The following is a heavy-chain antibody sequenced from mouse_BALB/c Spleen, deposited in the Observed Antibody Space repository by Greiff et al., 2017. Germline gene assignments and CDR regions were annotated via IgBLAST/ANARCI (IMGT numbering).Heavy chain of an antibody. CDR1: GFTFTSYW. J-gene: IGHJ2*01. V-gene: IGHV1-69*02. CDR3: TRCDNSLDY. Sequence: VQLQQPGAELVRPGASVKLSCTASGFTFTSYWINWVKQRPGQGLEWVGNIYTYDSYTNYNDKVKEKATLTVDKSTSTVYMQLSSPTAEDAAVYYCTRCDNSLDYWGQGTTLTVSS. CDR2: IYTYDSYT. D-gene: IGHD1-3*01.